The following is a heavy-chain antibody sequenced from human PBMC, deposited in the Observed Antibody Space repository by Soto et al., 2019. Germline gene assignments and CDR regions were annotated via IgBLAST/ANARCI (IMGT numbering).Heavy chain of an antibody. CDR3: AKDSSSWPQYYYYGMDV. CDR2: ISGSGGST. Sequence: GGSLRLSCAASGFTFSSYAMSWVRQAPGKGLEWVSAISGSGGSTYYADSVKGRFTISRDNSKNTLYLQMNSLRAEDTAVYYCAKDSSSWPQYYYYGMDVWGQGTTVTVSS. CDR1: GFTFSSYA. D-gene: IGHD6-13*01. V-gene: IGHV3-23*01. J-gene: IGHJ6*02.